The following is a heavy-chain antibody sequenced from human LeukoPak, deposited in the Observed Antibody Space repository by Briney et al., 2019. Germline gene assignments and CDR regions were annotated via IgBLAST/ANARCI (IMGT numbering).Heavy chain of an antibody. D-gene: IGHD3-10*01. CDR3: ARDLPYYGSGSTMSFDI. Sequence: ASVKVSCKASGYIFTGYYIHWVRQAPGQGLEWMGWINPNSGDTKYAQKFQGRVTMTRDTSISTAYMELSRLRSDDTAVYYCARDLPYYGSGSTMSFDIWGQGTMVTVSS. CDR2: INPNSGDT. CDR1: GYIFTGYY. V-gene: IGHV1-2*02. J-gene: IGHJ3*02.